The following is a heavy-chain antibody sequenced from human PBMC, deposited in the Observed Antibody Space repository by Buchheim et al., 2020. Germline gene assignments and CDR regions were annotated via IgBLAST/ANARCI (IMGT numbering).Heavy chain of an antibody. Sequence: QVQLVESGGGVVQPGRSLRLSCAASGFTFSSYGMHWVRQAPGKGLEWVAVISYDGSNTYYADSVKGRFTISRDNSKNTLYLQMNSLRAEDTAVYYCAKDEYYDFWSGLFDYWGQGTL. CDR3: AKDEYYDFWSGLFDY. J-gene: IGHJ4*02. V-gene: IGHV3-30*18. D-gene: IGHD3-3*01. CDR1: GFTFSSYG. CDR2: ISYDGSNT.